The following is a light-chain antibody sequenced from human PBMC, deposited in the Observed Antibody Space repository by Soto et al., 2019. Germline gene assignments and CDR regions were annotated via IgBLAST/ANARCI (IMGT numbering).Light chain of an antibody. J-gene: IGKJ1*01. CDR2: DAS. V-gene: IGKV3-20*01. CDR1: ESVVSNY. CDR3: QQYGSIPWT. Sequence: IVLPQSPGTLSLSPGERATLSCRATESVVSNYLAWYQLKPGQAPRLLIYDASSRATGIPDRFSGSGSGTDFTLTISRLEPEDFAVYYCQQYGSIPWTFGQGTKVDIK.